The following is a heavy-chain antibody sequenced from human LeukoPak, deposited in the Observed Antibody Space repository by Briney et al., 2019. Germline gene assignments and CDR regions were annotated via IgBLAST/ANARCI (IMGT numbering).Heavy chain of an antibody. CDR3: VIGYSGYDHALFDY. Sequence: GGSLRLSCAASGFTFSSYWMHWVRQAPGKGLVWVSRINSDGSSTSYADSVKGRFTISRDNAKNTLYLQMNSLRAEDTAVYYCVIGYSGYDHALFDYWGQGTLVTVSS. CDR1: GFTFSSYW. J-gene: IGHJ4*02. CDR2: INSDGSST. V-gene: IGHV3-74*01. D-gene: IGHD5-12*01.